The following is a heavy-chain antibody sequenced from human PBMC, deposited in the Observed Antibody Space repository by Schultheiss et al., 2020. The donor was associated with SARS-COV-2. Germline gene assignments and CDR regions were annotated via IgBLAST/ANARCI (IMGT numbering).Heavy chain of an antibody. Sequence: GGSLRLSCAASGFTFSSYEMNWVRQAPGKGLEWVSYISSSGSTIYYADSVKGRFTISRDNAKNSLYLQMNSLRAEDTAVYYCASDATISSSWSNWGQGTLVTVSS. V-gene: IGHV3-48*03. CDR3: ASDATISSSWSN. CDR2: ISSSGSTI. D-gene: IGHD6-13*01. J-gene: IGHJ4*02. CDR1: GFTFSSYE.